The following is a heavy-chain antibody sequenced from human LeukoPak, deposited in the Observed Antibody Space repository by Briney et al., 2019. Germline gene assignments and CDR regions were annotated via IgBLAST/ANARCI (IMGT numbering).Heavy chain of an antibody. D-gene: IGHD1-1*01. J-gene: IGHJ4*02. CDR1: GFTFSNYW. Sequence: GGSLRLSCEVSGFTFSNYWMSWVRLAPGKGLEWVANIKEDGSTIHYVDSVKGRFTISRGNAKNSLYLQMNSLRAEDTAVYYCARVGNWNDRGDYWGQGTLVTVSS. CDR3: ARVGNWNDRGDY. CDR2: IKEDGSTI. V-gene: IGHV3-7*01.